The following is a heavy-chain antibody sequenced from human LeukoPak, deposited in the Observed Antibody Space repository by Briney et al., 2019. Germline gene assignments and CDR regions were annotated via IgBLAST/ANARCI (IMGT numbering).Heavy chain of an antibody. CDR2: IYYSGST. J-gene: IGHJ4*02. CDR1: GGSMGPYH. CDR3: ARVLSTIAARPFDY. V-gene: IGHV4-59*01. D-gene: IGHD6-6*01. Sequence: SETLSLTCTVSGGSMGPYHWSWIRQPPGKGLEYIGYIYYSGSTNFNPALKSRVTISVDTSKKQFSLKLTSVTAADTAVYYCARVLSTIAARPFDYWGQGALVTVSS.